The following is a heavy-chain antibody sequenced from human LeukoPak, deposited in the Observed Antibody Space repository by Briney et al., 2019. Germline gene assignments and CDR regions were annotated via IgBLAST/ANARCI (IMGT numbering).Heavy chain of an antibody. V-gene: IGHV3-48*03. CDR1: GFIFSNYE. D-gene: IGHD6-13*01. CDR3: ARDGFGSSWYIDF. J-gene: IGHJ4*02. Sequence: GGSLRLSCAGSGFIFSNYEMNWVRQAPGKGLEWVSYISSTGSDIYYADSVKGRFTITRDNAENSLCLQMNSLRAEDTAVYYCARDGFGSSWYIDFWGQGTLVTVSS. CDR2: ISSTGSDI.